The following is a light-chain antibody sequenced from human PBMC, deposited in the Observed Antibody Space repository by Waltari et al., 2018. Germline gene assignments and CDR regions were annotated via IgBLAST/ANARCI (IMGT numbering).Light chain of an antibody. Sequence: EIVWTQSPGTLSLSPGERATLSCRASQSVSSSYLACYQQKPGQAPRLLIYGASSRATGIPDRFSGSGSGTDFTLTISRLEPEDFAVYYCQQYGSSPPEATFGQGTKVEIK. CDR2: GAS. CDR1: QSVSSSY. V-gene: IGKV3-20*01. J-gene: IGKJ1*01. CDR3: QQYGSSPPEAT.